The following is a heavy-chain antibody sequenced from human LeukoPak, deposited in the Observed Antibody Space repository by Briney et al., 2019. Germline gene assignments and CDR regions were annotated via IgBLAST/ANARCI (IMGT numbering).Heavy chain of an antibody. V-gene: IGHV1-69*13. Sequence: ASVKVSCKASGGTFSSYAISWVRQAPGQGLEWMGGIIPIFGTANYAQKFQGRVTITADESTSTAYMELSSLKSEDTAVYYCARSGYCSGGSCYPSYYYYGMDVWGQGTTVTVSS. J-gene: IGHJ6*02. CDR1: GGTFSSYA. D-gene: IGHD2-15*01. CDR2: IIPIFGTA. CDR3: ARSGYCSGGSCYPSYYYYGMDV.